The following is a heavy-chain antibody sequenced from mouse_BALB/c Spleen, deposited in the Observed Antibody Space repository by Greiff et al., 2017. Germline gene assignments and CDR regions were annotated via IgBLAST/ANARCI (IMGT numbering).Heavy chain of an antibody. V-gene: IGHV5-6-3*01. Sequence: EVQGVESGGGLVQPGGSLKLSCAASGFTFSSYGMSWVRQTPDKRLELVATINSNGGSTYYPDSVKGRFTISRDNAKNTLYLQMSSLKSEDTAMYYCARDAGYGSSDYWGQGTTLTVSS. CDR1: GFTFSSYG. CDR2: INSNGGST. CDR3: ARDAGYGSSDY. J-gene: IGHJ2*01. D-gene: IGHD1-1*01.